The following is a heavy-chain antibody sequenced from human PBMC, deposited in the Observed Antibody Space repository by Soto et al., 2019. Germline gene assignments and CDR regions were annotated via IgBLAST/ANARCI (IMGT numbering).Heavy chain of an antibody. J-gene: IGHJ4*02. Sequence: QVQLVASGGGVVQPGRSLRLSCSASGFIYSSCAMHWVRQVPGKGLEWLAVVSHDGTLYPYADSVKGRFIISRDNSRKMLYLQMNSLRPDDTAVYYCVKDRSDTWSFDYWGQGTLVTVSS. CDR3: VKDRSDTWSFDY. D-gene: IGHD2-8*02. CDR2: VSHDGTLY. V-gene: IGHV3-30*18. CDR1: GFIYSSCA.